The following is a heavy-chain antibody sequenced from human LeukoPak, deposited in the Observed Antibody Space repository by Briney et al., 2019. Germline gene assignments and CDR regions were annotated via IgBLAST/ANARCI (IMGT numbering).Heavy chain of an antibody. CDR3: ARVAAADYFDY. CDR2: INPYNGNT. CDR1: GYTFPSYG. Sequence: ASVKVSCKASGYTFPSYGISWVRQSSGQGLEWMGWINPYNGNTNYAQKLQGRVTMTTDTSTSTAYMELRSLRSDDTAVYYCARVAAADYFDYWGQGTLVTVSS. J-gene: IGHJ4*02. V-gene: IGHV1-18*01. D-gene: IGHD6-13*01.